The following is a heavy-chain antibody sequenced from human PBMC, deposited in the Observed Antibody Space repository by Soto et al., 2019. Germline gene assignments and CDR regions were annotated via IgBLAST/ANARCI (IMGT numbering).Heavy chain of an antibody. CDR3: ARDLWGYCGTDCYPLDV. CDR2: MYNTGST. Sequence: KSSETLSLTCTVSGGSIRRYYWSWIRQPPGKGLEWIGYMYNTGSTVYNPPFKSRVTISVDTSKNQFSLKLNSVTAADTAVYYCARDLWGYCGTDCYPLDVWGQGTTVTVSS. CDR1: GGSIRRYY. D-gene: IGHD2-21*02. V-gene: IGHV4-59*01. J-gene: IGHJ6*02.